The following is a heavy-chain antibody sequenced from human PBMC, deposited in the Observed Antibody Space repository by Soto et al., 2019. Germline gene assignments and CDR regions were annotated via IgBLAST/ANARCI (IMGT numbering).Heavy chain of an antibody. CDR3: ARDRGYYNSGTYPFYYDY. V-gene: IGHV6-1*01. CDR1: GDSVSSKVVA. J-gene: IGHJ4*02. D-gene: IGHD3-10*01. CDR2: TYYRSRWYT. Sequence: PSQTLSLTCAISGDSVSSKVVAWNWIRQSPTRGLQWLGRTYYRSRWYTDYALSLRSRLIIKADTSKNQFSLQLDSVTPEDTAVYYCARDRGYYNSGTYPFYYDYWGQGTLVTVSS.